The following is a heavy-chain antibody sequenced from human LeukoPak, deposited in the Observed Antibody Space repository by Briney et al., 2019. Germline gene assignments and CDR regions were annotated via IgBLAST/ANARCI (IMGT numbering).Heavy chain of an antibody. CDR2: IKQDGSEK. J-gene: IGHJ5*02. CDR1: GFTFSNYG. V-gene: IGHV3-7*05. CDR3: ARGHVWFDP. Sequence: GGSLRLSCAASGFTFSNYGMTWVRQAPGKGLAWVANIKQDGSEKYYVDSVKGRFTISRDNAKNSLYLQMNSLRAEDMAVYYCARGHVWFDPWGQGTLVTVSS.